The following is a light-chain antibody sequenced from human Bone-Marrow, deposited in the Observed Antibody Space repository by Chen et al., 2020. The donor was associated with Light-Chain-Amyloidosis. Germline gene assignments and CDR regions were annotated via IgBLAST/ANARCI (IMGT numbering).Light chain of an antibody. V-gene: IGLV2-14*01. CDR3: SSYTITNTLV. CDR1: SSDVGGDNL. Sequence: QSALTQPASVSGSPGQSITISCTGTSSDVGGDNLVSWYQQHPDKVPKLMIYEVTNRPSWVPDRFSGSKSDNTASLTISGLQTEDEADYFCSSYTITNTLVFGSGTRVTVL. CDR2: EVT. J-gene: IGLJ1*01.